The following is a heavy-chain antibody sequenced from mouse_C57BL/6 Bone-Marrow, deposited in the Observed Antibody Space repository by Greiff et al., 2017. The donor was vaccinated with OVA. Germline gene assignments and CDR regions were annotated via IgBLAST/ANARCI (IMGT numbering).Heavy chain of an antibody. J-gene: IGHJ1*03. CDR1: GYTFTSYW. CDR2: IDPSDSYT. D-gene: IGHD2-3*01. Sequence: QVQLQQPGAELVRPGTSVKLSCKASGYTFTSYWMHWVKQRPGQGLEWIGVIDPSDSYTNYNQKFKGKATLTVDTSSSTAYMQLSSLTSEDSAVYYCARGGYDGDFDVWGTGTTVTVSS. V-gene: IGHV1-59*01. CDR3: ARGGYDGDFDV.